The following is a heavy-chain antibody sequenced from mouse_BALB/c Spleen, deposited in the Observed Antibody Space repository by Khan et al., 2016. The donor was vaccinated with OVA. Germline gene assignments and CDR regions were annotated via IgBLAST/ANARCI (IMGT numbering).Heavy chain of an antibody. Sequence: EVQLQESGPGLVKPSQSLSLTCSVTGYLITSGCYWNWIRQFPGNKLEWMGHISYDGNNNYTPSLKNRISITRDTSRNQFFLRLNSVTTEDTATDYCARDEGYYYGDYFDYWGQGTTLTVSS. V-gene: IGHV3-6*02. J-gene: IGHJ2*01. D-gene: IGHD1-1*01. CDR2: ISYDGNN. CDR3: ARDEGYYYGDYFDY. CDR1: GYLITSGCY.